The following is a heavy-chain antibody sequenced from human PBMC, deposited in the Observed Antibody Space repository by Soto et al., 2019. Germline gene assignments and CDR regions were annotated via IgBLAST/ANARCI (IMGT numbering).Heavy chain of an antibody. V-gene: IGHV4-59*01. CDR3: ARTFGEWLLPFDY. D-gene: IGHD3-3*01. J-gene: IGHJ4*02. Sequence: SETLSLTCTVSGGSISSYYWSWIRQPPGKGLEWIGYIYYSGSTNYNPSLKSRVTISVDTSKNQFSPKLSSVTAADTAVYYCARTFGEWLLPFDYWGQGTLVTVSS. CDR1: GGSISSYY. CDR2: IYYSGST.